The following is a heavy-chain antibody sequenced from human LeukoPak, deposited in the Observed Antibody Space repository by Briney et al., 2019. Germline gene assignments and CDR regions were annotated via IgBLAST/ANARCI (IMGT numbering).Heavy chain of an antibody. J-gene: IGHJ4*02. D-gene: IGHD3/OR15-3a*01. Sequence: GGSLRLSCAASGFTFRSYGIHWVRQAPGKGLEWVAMVSFDGTNKHYADSVKGRFTNSRDNSKETLSLEMNNRRPEDTAVYYCARDLNLGTSDSYWGQGTLVTVSS. V-gene: IGHV3-30*03. CDR3: ARDLNLGTSDSY. CDR1: GFTFRSYG. CDR2: VSFDGTNK.